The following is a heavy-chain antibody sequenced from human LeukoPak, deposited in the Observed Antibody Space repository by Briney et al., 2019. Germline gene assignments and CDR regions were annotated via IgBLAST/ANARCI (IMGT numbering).Heavy chain of an antibody. Sequence: PSETLSLTCAVYGGSFSGYYWSWIRQPPGKGLEWIGEINHSGSTNYNPSLKSRVTISVDTSKNQFSLKLSSVTAADTAVYYCARSIAATLWAGWFDPWGQGTQVTVSS. D-gene: IGHD6-6*01. CDR2: INHSGST. CDR3: ARSIAATLWAGWFDP. V-gene: IGHV4-34*01. J-gene: IGHJ5*02. CDR1: GGSFSGYY.